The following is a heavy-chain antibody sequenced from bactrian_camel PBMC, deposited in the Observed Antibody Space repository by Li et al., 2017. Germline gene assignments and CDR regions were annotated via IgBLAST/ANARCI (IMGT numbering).Heavy chain of an antibody. CDR3: ATGGGHSGYAN. Sequence: VQLVESGGALVQPEGSLRLSCTFSRDIYTFYCLGWFRQAPGKEREAVVRIDSDGSTKYADSVKDRFTISKDNAKNTVYLQMNTLKSEDTALYYCATGGGHSGYANWAQGTQVTVS. CDR2: IDSDGST. CDR1: RDIYTFYC. J-gene: IGHJ4*01. D-gene: IGHD8*01. V-gene: IGHV3S53*01.